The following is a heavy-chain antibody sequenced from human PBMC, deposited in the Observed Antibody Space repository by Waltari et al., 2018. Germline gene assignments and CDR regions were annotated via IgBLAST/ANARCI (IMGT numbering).Heavy chain of an antibody. Sequence: QVQLVQSGAEVKKPGSSVKVSCKASGGTFSSYAISWVRQAPGQGLEWMGGIIPIVGTANYAQKFQGRVTITADESTSTAYMELSSLRSEDTAVYYCASAHYYDSSGYYYGEGYWGQGTLVTVSS. CDR3: ASAHYYDSSGYYYGEGY. CDR1: GGTFSSYA. D-gene: IGHD3-22*01. CDR2: IIPIVGTA. V-gene: IGHV1-69*13. J-gene: IGHJ4*02.